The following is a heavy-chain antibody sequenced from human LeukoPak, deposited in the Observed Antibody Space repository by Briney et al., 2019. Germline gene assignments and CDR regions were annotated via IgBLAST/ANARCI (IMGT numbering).Heavy chain of an antibody. J-gene: IGHJ4*02. CDR3: AKDRALYGSTSYNFDY. CDR1: GFTFTSYA. Sequence: GGSLRLSCAASGFTFTSYAMSWVRQAPGKGLEWVSAISGSGGSTYYADSVKGRFTISRDNSKNTLYLQMNSLRAEDTAVYYCAKDRALYGSTSYNFDYWGQGTLVTVSS. D-gene: IGHD2-2*01. CDR2: ISGSGGST. V-gene: IGHV3-23*01.